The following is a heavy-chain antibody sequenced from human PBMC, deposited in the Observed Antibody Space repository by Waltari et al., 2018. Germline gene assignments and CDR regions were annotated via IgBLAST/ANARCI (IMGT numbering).Heavy chain of an antibody. CDR1: GGSISSHY. D-gene: IGHD6-13*01. V-gene: IGHV4-59*11. J-gene: IGHJ4*02. CDR2: IYYSGST. Sequence: QVQLQESGPGLVKPSETLSLTCTVSGGSISSHYWSWIRQPPGKGLEWIGYIYYSGSTNYHPSLKSRVTISVDTSKNQFSLKLSSVTAADTAVYYCARGGSMYSRNWGQGTLVTVSS. CDR3: ARGGSMYSRN.